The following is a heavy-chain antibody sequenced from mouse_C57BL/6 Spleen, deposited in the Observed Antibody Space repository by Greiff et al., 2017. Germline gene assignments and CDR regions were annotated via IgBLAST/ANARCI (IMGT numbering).Heavy chain of an antibody. D-gene: IGHD2-4*01. J-gene: IGHJ2*01. V-gene: IGHV1-80*01. CDR3: ARSLYYDYDMDYFDY. Sequence: QVQLQQSGAELVKPGASVKISCKASGYAFSSYWMNWVKQRPGKGLEWIGQIYPGDGDTNYNGTFKGKATLTADKSSSTAYMQLSSLISEDSAVYFCARSLYYDYDMDYFDYWGQGTTLTVSS. CDR2: IYPGDGDT. CDR1: GYAFSSYW.